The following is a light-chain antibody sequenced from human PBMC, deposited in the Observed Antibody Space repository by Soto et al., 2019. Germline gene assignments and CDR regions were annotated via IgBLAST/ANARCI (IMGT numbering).Light chain of an antibody. CDR2: TNH. CDR3: AAWDDSLNAVV. V-gene: IGLV1-44*01. Sequence: QSVLTQPPSVSGTPGQKVSISCSGSASNLGGNPVNWYQHLPGAAPKLLIYTNHQRPSGVPDRFSGSKSVTSASLAISGLRSEDEADFYCAAWDDSLNAVVFGGGTTLTVL. CDR1: ASNLGGNP. J-gene: IGLJ2*01.